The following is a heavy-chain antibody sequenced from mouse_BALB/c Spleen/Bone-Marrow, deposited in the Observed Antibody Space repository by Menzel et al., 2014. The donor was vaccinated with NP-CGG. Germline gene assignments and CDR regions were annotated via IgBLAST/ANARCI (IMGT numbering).Heavy chain of an antibody. CDR3: ARDSDYYGNWRYYAMDY. V-gene: IGHV7-3*02. J-gene: IGHJ4*01. CDR2: IRNKANGYTT. D-gene: IGHD2-1*01. CDR1: GFTFTDYY. Sequence: DVKLVESGGGLVQPGGSLRLSCATSGFTFTDYYMSWVRQPPGKALEWLGFIRNKANGYTTEYSASVKGRFTISRDNSHSILYLPMNTLSTEDSATSYWARDSDYYGNWRYYAMDYWGQGTSVTVSS.